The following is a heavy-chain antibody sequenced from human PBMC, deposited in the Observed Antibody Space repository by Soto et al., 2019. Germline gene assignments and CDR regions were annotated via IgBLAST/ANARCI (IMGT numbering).Heavy chain of an antibody. CDR2: IYPGDSDT. V-gene: IGHV5-51*01. CDR3: ARHVGYYDSSGYFGPFDY. D-gene: IGHD3-22*01. Sequence: GESLKISCKGSGYSFTSYWIGWVRQMPGKGLEWMGIIYPGDSDTRYSPSFQGQVTISADKSISTAYLQWSSLKASDTAMYYCARHVGYYDSSGYFGPFDYWGQGTLVTVSS. CDR1: GYSFTSYW. J-gene: IGHJ4*02.